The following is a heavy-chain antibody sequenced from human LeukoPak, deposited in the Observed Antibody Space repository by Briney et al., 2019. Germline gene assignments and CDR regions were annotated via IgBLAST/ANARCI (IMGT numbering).Heavy chain of an antibody. CDR3: VRASWYFDL. J-gene: IGHJ2*01. Sequence: GGSLRLSCAASGFTFSSTWMDWVRQAPGKGLEWVANINQAGSEKYYVDSVKGRFTISRDNAKNSLYLQINSLRAEDTAVYYCVRASWYFDLWGRGTLVTVSS. CDR2: INQAGSEK. CDR1: GFTFSSTW. V-gene: IGHV3-7*03.